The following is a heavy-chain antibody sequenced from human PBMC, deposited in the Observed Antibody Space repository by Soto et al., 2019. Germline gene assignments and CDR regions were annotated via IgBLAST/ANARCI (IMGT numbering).Heavy chain of an antibody. CDR2: LYTMGST. CDR3: ARVRDYGLGTNRHYYGMDV. J-gene: IGHJ6*02. D-gene: IGHD3-10*01. Sequence: QVQLQESGPGLVKSSETLSLTCTVSGGSISGYYWSWIRQPAGKGLEWIGRLYTMGSTNYNPSLQSRVTMSVDTSKNEFSLKVSSVAAADTAEYFCARVRDYGLGTNRHYYGMDVWGQGTTVTVSS. V-gene: IGHV4-4*07. CDR1: GGSISGYY.